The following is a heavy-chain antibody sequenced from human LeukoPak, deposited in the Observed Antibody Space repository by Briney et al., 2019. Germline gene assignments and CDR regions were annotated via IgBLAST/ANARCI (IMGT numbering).Heavy chain of an antibody. Sequence: SETLSLTCTVSGGSISSYYWSWIRQPPGKGLEWIGYIYYSGSTNYNPSLKSRVTISVDTSNNQFSLKMSSVTAADTAVYYCARWTSYRFDPWGQGTLVTVSS. V-gene: IGHV4-59*08. CDR3: ARWTSYRFDP. D-gene: IGHD2-2*01. CDR1: GGSISSYY. CDR2: IYYSGST. J-gene: IGHJ5*02.